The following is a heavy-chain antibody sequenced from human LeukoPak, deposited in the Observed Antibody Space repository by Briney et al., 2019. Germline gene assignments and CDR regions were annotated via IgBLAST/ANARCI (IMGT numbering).Heavy chain of an antibody. J-gene: IGHJ6*02. D-gene: IGHD2-15*01. CDR1: GFTFKDYT. CDR2: TSWDGGST. V-gene: IGHV3-43*01. Sequence: GGSLRLSCTASGFTFKDYTMHWVRQAPGKGLEWVSLTSWDGGSTYYADSVKGRFTISRDNSKNSLYLQMNSLRTEDTALYYCAKEMDCSGGSCYFKAYYYYGMDVWGQGTTVTVSS. CDR3: AKEMDCSGGSCYFKAYYYYGMDV.